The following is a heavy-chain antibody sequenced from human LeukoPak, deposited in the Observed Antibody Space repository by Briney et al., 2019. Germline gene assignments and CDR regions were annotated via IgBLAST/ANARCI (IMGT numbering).Heavy chain of an antibody. CDR1: GYTFTGHY. V-gene: IGHV1-2*02. J-gene: IGHJ4*02. CDR2: INPNNGGT. CDR3: AREIRKGQWPVFALNY. Sequence: ASVTVSCKASGYTFTGHYMHWLRQAPAQGLEWMGWINPNNGGTNYAQKFQGRVTVTRDTSISTAYMELSRLRSDDTAVYYCAREIRKGQWPVFALNYWGQGTLVTVSS. D-gene: IGHD6-19*01.